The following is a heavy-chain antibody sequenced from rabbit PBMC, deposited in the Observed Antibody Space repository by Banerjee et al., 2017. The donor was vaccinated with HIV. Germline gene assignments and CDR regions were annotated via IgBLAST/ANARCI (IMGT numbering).Heavy chain of an antibody. CDR3: ARSMAGYLGYPYVTGTRLDL. J-gene: IGHJ3*01. CDR1: GFSFSNTYY. CDR2: IYAGSSGST. V-gene: IGHV1S40*01. D-gene: IGHD6-1*01. Sequence: QSLEESGGDLVKPGASLTLTCTASGFSFSNTYYMCWVRQAPGKGLEWIACIYAGSSGSTYYASWAKGRFTISKTSSTTVTLQMTSLTAADTATYFCARSMAGYLGYPYVTGTRLDLWGPGTLVTVS.